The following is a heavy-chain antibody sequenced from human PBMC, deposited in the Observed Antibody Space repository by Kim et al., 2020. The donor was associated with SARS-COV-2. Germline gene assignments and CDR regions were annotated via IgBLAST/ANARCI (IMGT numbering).Heavy chain of an antibody. V-gene: IGHV1-69*13. CDR3: ASTIHGEFDAFDI. CDR1: GGTFSSYA. CDR2: IIPIFGTA. D-gene: IGHD3-10*01. Sequence: SVKVSCKASGGTFSSYAISWVRQAPGQGLEWMGGIIPIFGTANYAQKFQGRVTITADESTSTAYMELSSLRSEDTAVYYCASTIHGEFDAFDIWGQGTMVTVSS. J-gene: IGHJ3*02.